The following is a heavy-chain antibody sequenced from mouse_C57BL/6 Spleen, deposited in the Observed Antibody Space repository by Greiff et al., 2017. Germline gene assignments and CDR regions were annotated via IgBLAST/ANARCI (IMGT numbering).Heavy chain of an antibody. V-gene: IGHV1-64*01. CDR1: GYTFTSYW. D-gene: IGHD2-1*01. CDR2: IHPNSGST. J-gene: IGHJ1*03. CDR3: ARGGGNYWYFDV. Sequence: QVQLQQPGAELVKPGASVKLSCKASGYTFTSYWMHWVKQRPGQGLEWIGMIHPNSGSTNYNEKFKSKATLTVDKSSSTAYMQLSSLTSEDSAVXYCARGGGNYWYFDVWGTGTTVTVSS.